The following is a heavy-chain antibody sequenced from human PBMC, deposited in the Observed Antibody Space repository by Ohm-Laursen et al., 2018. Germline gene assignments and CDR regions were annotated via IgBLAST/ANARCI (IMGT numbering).Heavy chain of an antibody. D-gene: IGHD6-19*01. CDR3: AREGVTGTFDY. V-gene: IGHV4-59*12. Sequence: SDTLSLTCPVSGGSISNYYWSWIRQPPGKGLEWIGYIYYSGSTNYNPSLKSRVTMSVDTSKKQLSLNLISVTAADTAMYYCAREGVTGTFDYWGQGTLVTVSS. CDR2: IYYSGST. CDR1: GGSISNYY. J-gene: IGHJ4*02.